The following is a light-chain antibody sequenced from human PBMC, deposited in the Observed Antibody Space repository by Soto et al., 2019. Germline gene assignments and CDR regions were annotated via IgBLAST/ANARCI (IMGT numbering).Light chain of an antibody. Sequence: QSALTQPASMSGSPGQSITISCTGTSFDVGSYDLVSWYQQHPGKAPKLLIYEVFKRPSGVFHRFSGSKSGDTASLTISGLQTEDEADYYCCSYGGTYTYVFGTGTKVTVL. CDR3: CSYGGTYTYV. CDR2: EVF. CDR1: SFDVGSYDL. V-gene: IGLV2-23*02. J-gene: IGLJ1*01.